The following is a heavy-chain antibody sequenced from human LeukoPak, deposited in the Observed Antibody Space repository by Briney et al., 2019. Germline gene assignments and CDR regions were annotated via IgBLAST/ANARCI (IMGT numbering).Heavy chain of an antibody. CDR1: GFSLSTSGVG. CDR3: AYRREYSSGWYWFPKASLDFDC. CDR2: IYWDDDK. J-gene: IGHJ4*02. D-gene: IGHD6-19*01. Sequence: SGPTLVKPTHILTLTCTFSGFSLSTSGVGVGWIRQPPGKALEWLALIYWDDDKRYSPSLKSRLTITKDTSKNQVVLTMTNMDPVDTATYYCAYRREYSSGWYWFPKASLDFDCWGQGTLVTVSS. V-gene: IGHV2-5*02.